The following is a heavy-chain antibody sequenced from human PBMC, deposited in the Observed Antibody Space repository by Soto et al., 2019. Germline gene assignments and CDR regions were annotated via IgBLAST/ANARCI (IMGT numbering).Heavy chain of an antibody. J-gene: IGHJ5*02. CDR1: GYKFTSSW. D-gene: IGHD3-22*01. CDR2: IFPSDSDT. CDR3: ARKDKSGYFNSFDP. V-gene: IGHV5-51*01. Sequence: GESLKISCRTSGYKFTSSWIAWVRQKPGKGLEWMGIIFPSDSDTRYSPSFQGQVTISADRSTSTVFLQWASLKASDTAVYFCARKDKSGYFNSFDPWGQGTLVTVSS.